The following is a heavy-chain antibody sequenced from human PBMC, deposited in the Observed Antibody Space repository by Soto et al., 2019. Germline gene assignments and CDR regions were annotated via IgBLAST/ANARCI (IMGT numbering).Heavy chain of an antibody. V-gene: IGHV4-59*12. CDR1: GGSISSYY. CDR2: IYESGST. Sequence: SETLSLTCTVSGGSISSYYWSWIRQPPGKGLEWIGYIYESGSTNYNPSLKSRVTVSVDTSRDQVSLKLTSVSAADTAVYYCAHGGGSHSSRLESWGQGTLVTVSS. D-gene: IGHD6-6*01. CDR3: AHGGGSHSSRLES. J-gene: IGHJ5*01.